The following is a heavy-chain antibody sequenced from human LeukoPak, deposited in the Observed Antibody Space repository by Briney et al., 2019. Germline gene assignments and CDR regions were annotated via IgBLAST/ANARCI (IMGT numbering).Heavy chain of an antibody. CDR3: ARDRSIWFGESYYYYYYMDA. J-gene: IGHJ6*03. D-gene: IGHD3-10*01. CDR2: IYTSGST. V-gene: IGHV4-61*02. Sequence: SQTLSLTCTVSGGSISSGSYYWSWIRQPAGKGLEWIGRIYTSGSTNYNPSLKSRVIISVDTSKNQFSLKLSSVTAADTAVYYCARDRSIWFGESYYYYYYMDAWGKGTTVTVSS. CDR1: GGSISSGSYY.